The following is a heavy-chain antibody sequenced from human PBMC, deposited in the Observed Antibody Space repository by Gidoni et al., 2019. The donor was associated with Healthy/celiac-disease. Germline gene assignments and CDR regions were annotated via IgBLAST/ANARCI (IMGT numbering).Heavy chain of an antibody. Sequence: QVQLVESGGGLVTPGGSLRLSCAASGFTFSDYYMSWIRQTPGKGLEWVSYISNVGTTIYYADSVKGRFTVSRDNAKNSLYLQMKSLRAEDTAVYYCARKSPRVGYSGYDRADYWGQGTLVTVSS. CDR1: GFTFSDYY. CDR2: ISNVGTTI. CDR3: ARKSPRVGYSGYDRADY. D-gene: IGHD5-12*01. V-gene: IGHV3-11*01. J-gene: IGHJ4*02.